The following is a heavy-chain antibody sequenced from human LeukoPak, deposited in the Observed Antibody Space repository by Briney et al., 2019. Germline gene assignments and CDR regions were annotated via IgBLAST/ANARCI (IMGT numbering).Heavy chain of an antibody. CDR1: GFTFNNYA. D-gene: IGHD3-16*01. CDR3: AKQPLNDYIWEN. Sequence: GGSLRLSCATSGFTFNNYAMTWVRQAPGKGLEWVSTISGSGAATYYVDSVKGRFTISRDNSKNTMYLQMTSLRAEDTAVYYCAKQPLNDYIWENWGQGTLVTV. V-gene: IGHV3-23*01. CDR2: ISGSGAAT. J-gene: IGHJ4*02.